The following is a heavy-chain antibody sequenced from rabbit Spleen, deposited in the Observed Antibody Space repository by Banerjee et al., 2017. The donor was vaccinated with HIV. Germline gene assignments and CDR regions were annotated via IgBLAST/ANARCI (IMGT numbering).Heavy chain of an antibody. D-gene: IGHD1-1*01. Sequence: QEQLVESGGGLVQPGGSLKLSCKASGFDFSSYGVSWVRQAPGKGLEWIGYIEPIFGRTYYANWVNGRFTISSHNAQNTLYLQLNSLTAADTATYFCVRGASSSGYYSLWGQGTLVTVS. CDR2: IEPIFGRT. J-gene: IGHJ3*01. CDR3: VRGASSSGYYSL. CDR1: GFDFSSYG. V-gene: IGHV1S47*01.